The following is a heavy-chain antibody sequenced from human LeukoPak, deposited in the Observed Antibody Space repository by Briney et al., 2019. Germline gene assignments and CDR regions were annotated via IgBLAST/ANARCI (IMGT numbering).Heavy chain of an antibody. V-gene: IGHV3-23*01. J-gene: IGHJ4*02. CDR3: AKVNDFVWGSYHY. CDR2: ISGSGGST. Sequence: GGSLRLSCAASGFTFSSYAMSWVRQAPGKGLEWVSAISGSGGSTYYADSVEGRFTISRDNSKNTLYLQMNSLRAEDTAVYYCAKVNDFVWGSYHYWGQGTLVTVSS. CDR1: GFTFSSYA. D-gene: IGHD3-16*02.